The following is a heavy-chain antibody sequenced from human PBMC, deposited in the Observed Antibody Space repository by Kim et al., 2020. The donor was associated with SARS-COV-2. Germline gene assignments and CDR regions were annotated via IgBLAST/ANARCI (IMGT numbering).Heavy chain of an antibody. Sequence: ASVKVSCKVSGYTLTELSMHWVRQAPGKGLEWMGGFDPEDGETIYAQKFQGRVTMTEDTSTDTAYMELSSLRSEDTAVYYCATGVPVGARPGGGMDVWGQGTTVTVSS. V-gene: IGHV1-24*01. J-gene: IGHJ6*02. D-gene: IGHD1-26*01. CDR2: FDPEDGET. CDR1: GYTLTELS. CDR3: ATGVPVGARPGGGMDV.